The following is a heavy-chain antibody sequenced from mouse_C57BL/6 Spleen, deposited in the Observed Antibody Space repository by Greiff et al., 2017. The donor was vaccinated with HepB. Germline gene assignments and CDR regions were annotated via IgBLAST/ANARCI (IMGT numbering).Heavy chain of an antibody. V-gene: IGHV1-82*01. CDR3: ARSTAQATAWFAY. J-gene: IGHJ3*01. CDR2: IYPGDGDT. D-gene: IGHD3-2*02. CDR1: GYAFSSSW. Sequence: QVQLKESGPELVKPGASVKISCKASGYAFSSSWMNWVKQRPGKGLEWIGRIYPGDGDTNYNGKFKGKATLTADKSSSTAYMQLSSLTSEDSAVYCCARSTAQATAWFAYWGQGTLVTVSA.